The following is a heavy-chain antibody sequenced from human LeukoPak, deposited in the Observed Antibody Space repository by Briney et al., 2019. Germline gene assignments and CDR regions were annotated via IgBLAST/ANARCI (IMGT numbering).Heavy chain of an antibody. D-gene: IGHD3-9*01. CDR1: GFTFSSYW. V-gene: IGHV3-74*01. CDR3: AKDFYDILTGYYTHFDY. J-gene: IGHJ4*02. Sequence: GGSLRLSCAASGFTFSSYWMHWVRQAPGKGLVWVSRINSDGSSTSYADSVKGRFTISRDNAKNTLYLQMNGLRAEDTAVYYCAKDFYDILTGYYTHFDYWGQGTLVTVSS. CDR2: INSDGSST.